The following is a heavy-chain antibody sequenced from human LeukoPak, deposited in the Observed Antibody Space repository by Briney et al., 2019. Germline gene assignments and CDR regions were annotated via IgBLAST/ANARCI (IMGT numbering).Heavy chain of an antibody. Sequence: GGSLRLSCAASVFTSSSFAMTWVRQAPGKGLEWVSPVSRNGDSTYYADSVKGRFTISRDNSKNTLYLQMNSLRAEDTALYYCAKDLIAVGDGYYFDYWGQGTLVTVSS. CDR2: VSRNGDST. CDR3: AKDLIAVGDGYYFDY. D-gene: IGHD6-19*01. J-gene: IGHJ4*02. CDR1: VFTSSSFA. V-gene: IGHV3-23*01.